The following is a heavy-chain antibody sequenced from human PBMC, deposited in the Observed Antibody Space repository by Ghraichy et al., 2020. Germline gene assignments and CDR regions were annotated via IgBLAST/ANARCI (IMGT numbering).Heavy chain of an antibody. V-gene: IGHV3-23*01. CDR1: GFTFNTYT. Sequence: GGSLRLSCVASGFTFNTYTMNWVRQAPGKGLEWVSSISSSGGTTYHADSVAGRFTISRDKSKNTLYLQMNSLRAEDTALYYCAKDCMGIAARPKCQPYWGQGTLVTVSS. CDR3: AKDCMGIAARPKCQPY. CDR2: ISSSGGTT. J-gene: IGHJ4*02. D-gene: IGHD6-6*01.